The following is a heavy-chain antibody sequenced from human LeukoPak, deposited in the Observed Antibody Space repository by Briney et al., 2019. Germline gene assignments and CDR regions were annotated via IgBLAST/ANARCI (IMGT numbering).Heavy chain of an antibody. V-gene: IGHV4-34*01. D-gene: IGHD3-3*01. J-gene: IGHJ5*02. Sequence: SETLSLTCAVYGGSFSGYYWSWICQPPGKGLEWIGEINHSGSTNYNPSLKSRVTISVDTSKNQFSLKLSSVTAADTAVYYCARLLAYYDFWSGYPRNWFDPWGQGTLVTVSS. CDR3: ARLLAYYDFWSGYPRNWFDP. CDR2: INHSGST. CDR1: GGSFSGYY.